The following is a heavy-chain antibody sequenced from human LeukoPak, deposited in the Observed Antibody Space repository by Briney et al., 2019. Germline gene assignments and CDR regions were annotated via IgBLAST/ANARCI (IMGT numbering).Heavy chain of an antibody. D-gene: IGHD4-17*01. CDR3: AKRPSDYGDYVSYFDY. V-gene: IGHV3-30*18. CDR2: ISDDGRRK. J-gene: IGHJ4*02. CDR1: GFSFISYD. Sequence: GGSLRLSCAASGFSFISYDMHWVRQAPGKGLEWVGVISDDGRRKDYADSVKGRFTISRDNSKDTLYLQMNSLRAEDTAVYYCAKRPSDYGDYVSYFDYWGQGTLVTVSS.